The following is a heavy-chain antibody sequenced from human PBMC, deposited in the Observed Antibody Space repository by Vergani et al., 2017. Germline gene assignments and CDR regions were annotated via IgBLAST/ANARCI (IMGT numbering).Heavy chain of an antibody. CDR2: FYTGGGT. CDR3: ARGPLYSTAGPFLLLEMDV. Sequence: QVQLQESGPGLVRPSQTLSLTCTVSGGSISSGSYYWSWFRQPAGKGLEWIGRFYTGGGTSYNPALKHRVTISVDTSKDQFSLQLSSVTAADTAVYYCARGPLYSTAGPFLLLEMDVWGQGTTVTVSS. V-gene: IGHV4-61*02. D-gene: IGHD6-13*01. J-gene: IGHJ6*02. CDR1: GGSISSGSYY.